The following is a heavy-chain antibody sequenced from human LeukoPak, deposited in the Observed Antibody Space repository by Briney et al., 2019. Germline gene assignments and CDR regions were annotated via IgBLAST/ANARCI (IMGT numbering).Heavy chain of an antibody. CDR3: ARIERRDGYINFDY. V-gene: IGHV2-70*11. CDR1: GFSRSTSGMC. CDR2: IDWDDDK. D-gene: IGHD5-24*01. J-gene: IGHJ4*02. Sequence: SGPTLVNPTQTLTLTCTFSGFSRSTSGMCVSWIRQPPGKALEWLARIDWDDDKYYSTSLKTRLTISKDTSKNQVVLTMTNMDPVDTATYYCARIERRDGYINFDYWGQGTLVTVSS.